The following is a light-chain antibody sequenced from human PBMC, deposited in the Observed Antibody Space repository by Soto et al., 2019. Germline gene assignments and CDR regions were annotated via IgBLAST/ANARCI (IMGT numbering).Light chain of an antibody. CDR3: SAYPNSTTYV. CDR1: SSDVGSYSR. CDR2: DVS. J-gene: IGLJ1*01. V-gene: IGLV2-18*02. Sequence: QSVLTRPPSVSGSPGQSVTISCTGTSSDVGSYSRVSWYQQPPGTAPKLMIYDVSNRPSGVPDRFSGYKSRHTASLTISGLPVEDEADYYCSAYPNSTTYVFGAGTKVTVL.